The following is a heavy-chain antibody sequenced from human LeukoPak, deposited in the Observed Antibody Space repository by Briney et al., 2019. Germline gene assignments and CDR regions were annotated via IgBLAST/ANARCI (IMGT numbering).Heavy chain of an antibody. V-gene: IGHV3-30*04. CDR2: RSYDGSNK. J-gene: IGHJ4*02. Sequence: GGSLRLSCAASGFTSSSYAMHWVRQAPGKGLEWVAVRSYDGSNKYYADSVKGRFTISRDNSKNTLYLQMNSLRAEDTAVYYCARDGGATVVTPGYFDHWGQGTLVTVSS. CDR3: ARDGGATVVTPGYFDH. D-gene: IGHD4-23*01. CDR1: GFTSSSYA.